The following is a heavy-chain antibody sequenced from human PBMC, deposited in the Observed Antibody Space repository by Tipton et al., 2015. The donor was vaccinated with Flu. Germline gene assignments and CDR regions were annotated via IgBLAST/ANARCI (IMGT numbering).Heavy chain of an antibody. V-gene: IGHV4-61*10. CDR3: ARDYYDSSGYYYQD. CDR1: GASISSAAYY. Sequence: TLSLTCTVSGASISSAAYYWSWIRQPAGKGLEWIGRIYYSGSTNYNPSLKSRVTISVDTSKNQFSLKLSSVTAADTAVYYCARDYYDSSGYYYQDWGQGTLVTVSS. CDR2: IYYSGST. D-gene: IGHD3-22*01. J-gene: IGHJ4*02.